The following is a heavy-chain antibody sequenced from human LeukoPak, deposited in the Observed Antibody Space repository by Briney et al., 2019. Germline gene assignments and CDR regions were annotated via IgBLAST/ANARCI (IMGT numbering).Heavy chain of an antibody. J-gene: IGHJ6*03. CDR1: GYTFTGYY. Sequence: ASVKVSCKASGYTFTGYYMHWVRQAPGQGLEWMGRINPNSGGTNYAQKFQGRVTMTRDTSISTAYMELSRLRSDDTAVYYCAANYGDYVRYYYMDVWGKGTTVTVSS. V-gene: IGHV1-2*06. D-gene: IGHD4-17*01. CDR2: INPNSGGT. CDR3: AANYGDYVRYYYMDV.